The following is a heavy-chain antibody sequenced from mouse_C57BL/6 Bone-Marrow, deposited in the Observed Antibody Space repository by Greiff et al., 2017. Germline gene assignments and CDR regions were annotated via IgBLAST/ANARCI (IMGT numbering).Heavy chain of an antibody. Sequence: VQLQQSGAELVKPGASVKISCKASGYAFSSYWMNWVKQRPGKGLEWIGQIYPGDGDTNYNGKFKGQATLTADKSSSTDDMQLSSLTSDAAADYCCRKGGRDHYYAMDYWGQGTSVTVSS. CDR1: GYAFSSYW. D-gene: IGHD3-3*01. CDR3: RKGGRDHYYAMDY. CDR2: IYPGDGDT. V-gene: IGHV1-80*01. J-gene: IGHJ4*01.